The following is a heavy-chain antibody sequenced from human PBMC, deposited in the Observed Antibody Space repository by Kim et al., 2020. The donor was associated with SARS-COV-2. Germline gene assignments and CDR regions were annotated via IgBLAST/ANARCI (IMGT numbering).Heavy chain of an antibody. Sequence: GGSLRLSCAASGFTFSSYDMHWVRQATGKGLEWVSAIGTAGDTYYPGSVKGRFTISRENAKNSLYLQMNSLRAGDTAVYYCARMGGSIAAAGTYYYYGMDVWGQGTTVTVSS. D-gene: IGHD6-13*01. CDR1: GFTFSSYD. J-gene: IGHJ6*02. V-gene: IGHV3-13*04. CDR3: ARMGGSIAAAGTYYYYGMDV. CDR2: IGTAGDT.